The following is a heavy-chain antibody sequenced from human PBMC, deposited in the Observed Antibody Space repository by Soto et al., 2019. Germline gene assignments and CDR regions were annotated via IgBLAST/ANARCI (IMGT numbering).Heavy chain of an antibody. CDR1: GFTFSNYA. CDR2: FSSGGGGT. J-gene: IGHJ4*02. CDR3: TKANRYCSGANCFTFDY. D-gene: IGHD2-15*01. Sequence: EVQLLESGGGLLQPGGSLRLSCTASGFTFSNYAMSWVRQAPGKGLEWVSTFSSGGGGTYYADSVKGRFTISRDNSKNTLSLQMNSLRAADTAVYYCTKANRYCSGANCFTFDYWGLGPLVTVSS. V-gene: IGHV3-23*01.